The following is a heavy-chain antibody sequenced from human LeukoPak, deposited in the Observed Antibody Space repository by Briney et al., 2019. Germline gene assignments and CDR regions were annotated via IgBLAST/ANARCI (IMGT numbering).Heavy chain of an antibody. Sequence: ASVKVSCKASGYTFTGYYMHWVRQAPGQGLEWMGWINPNSGGTNYAQKFQGRVTMTGDTSISTAYMELSRLRSDDTAVYYCARDLGSAYNWFDPWGQGTLVTVSS. D-gene: IGHD2-15*01. CDR3: ARDLGSAYNWFDP. CDR1: GYTFTGYY. CDR2: INPNSGGT. J-gene: IGHJ5*02. V-gene: IGHV1-2*02.